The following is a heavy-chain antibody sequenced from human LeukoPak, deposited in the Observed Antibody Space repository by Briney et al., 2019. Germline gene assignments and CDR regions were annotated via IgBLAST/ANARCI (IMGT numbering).Heavy chain of an antibody. J-gene: IGHJ3*02. Sequence: SETLSLTCTVSGGSISSYYWSWIRQPAGKGLEWIGRIYTSGSTNYNPSLKSRVTMSVDTSKNQFSLKLSSVTAADTAVYYCARDYYDSSGYYYPGGAFDIWGQGTMVTVSS. CDR1: GGSISSYY. V-gene: IGHV4-4*07. D-gene: IGHD3-22*01. CDR3: ARDYYDSSGYYYPGGAFDI. CDR2: IYTSGST.